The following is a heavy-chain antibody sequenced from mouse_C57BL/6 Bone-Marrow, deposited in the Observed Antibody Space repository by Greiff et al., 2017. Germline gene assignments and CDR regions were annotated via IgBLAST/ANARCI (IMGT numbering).Heavy chain of an antibody. D-gene: IGHD1-1*01. V-gene: IGHV14-4*01. CDR1: GFNIKDDY. Sequence: VQLQQSGAELVRPGASVKLSCTASGFNIKDDYMHWVKQRPEQGLEWIGWIDPENGDTEYASKFQGKATITADTSSNTAYLQLSSLTSEDTAVYYCATFYCYGSPFDYWGQGTTLTVSS. J-gene: IGHJ2*01. CDR3: ATFYCYGSPFDY. CDR2: IDPENGDT.